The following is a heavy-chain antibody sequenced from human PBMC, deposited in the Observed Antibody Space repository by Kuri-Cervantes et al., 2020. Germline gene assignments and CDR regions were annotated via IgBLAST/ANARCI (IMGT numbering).Heavy chain of an antibody. CDR3: AKDVDYYGSGSYYNSWFDP. D-gene: IGHD3-10*01. CDR1: GFTFSSYA. Sequence: LSLTCAASGFTFSSYAMHWVRQAPGKGLEWVAVISYDGSNKYYADSVKGRFTISRDNAKNSLYLQMNSLRAEDTAVYYCAKDVDYYGSGSYYNSWFDPWGQGTPVTVSS. J-gene: IGHJ5*02. CDR2: ISYDGSNK. V-gene: IGHV3-30-3*01.